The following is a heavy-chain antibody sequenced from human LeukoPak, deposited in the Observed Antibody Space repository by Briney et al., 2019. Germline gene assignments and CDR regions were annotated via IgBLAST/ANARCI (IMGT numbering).Heavy chain of an antibody. CDR1: GGSISSGDYY. Sequence: SQTLSLTCTVSGGSISSGDYYWSWIRQPPGKGLEWIGYIYYSGSTYYNPSLKSRVTISVDTSKNQFSLKLSSVTAADTAVYYCAREVYCSSTSCPNWFDPWGQGTLVTVYS. CDR2: IYYSGST. CDR3: AREVYCSSTSCPNWFDP. D-gene: IGHD2-2*01. J-gene: IGHJ5*02. V-gene: IGHV4-30-4*01.